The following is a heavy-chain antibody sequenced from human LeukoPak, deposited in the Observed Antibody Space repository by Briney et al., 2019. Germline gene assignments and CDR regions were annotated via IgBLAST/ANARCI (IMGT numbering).Heavy chain of an antibody. Sequence: GGSLRLSCAASGFTFSSYWMSWVRQAPGKGLEWVANIKQEGSEKYYVDSVKGRFTISRDNAKNSLYLQMNSLRVEDTAVFYCATGHSGSYSAWGQGTLVTVSS. J-gene: IGHJ5*02. CDR3: ATGHSGSYSA. CDR2: IKQEGSEK. V-gene: IGHV3-7*03. CDR1: GFTFSSYW. D-gene: IGHD3-10*01.